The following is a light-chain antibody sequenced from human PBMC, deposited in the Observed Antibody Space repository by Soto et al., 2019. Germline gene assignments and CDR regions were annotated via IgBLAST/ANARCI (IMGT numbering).Light chain of an antibody. CDR2: GAS. CDR3: QQYGSSPRT. J-gene: IGKJ1*01. V-gene: IGKV3-20*01. CDR1: QSVSNNY. Sequence: EIVLAHSPGTLSLSPVERATLSCRASQSVSNNYLAWYQQKPGQAPRLLIYGASSRATGIPDRFSGSGSGTDFTLTISRLEPEDFAVYYCQQYGSSPRTFGQGTKVDIK.